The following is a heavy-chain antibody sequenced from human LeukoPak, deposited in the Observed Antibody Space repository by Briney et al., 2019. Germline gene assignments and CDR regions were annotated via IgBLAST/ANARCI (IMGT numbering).Heavy chain of an antibody. CDR2: ISAYNGNT. D-gene: IGHD4-11*01. Sequence: GASVKVSCKASGYTFTSYGITWVRQAPGQGLEWMGWISAYNGNTSYAQKLQGRVTMTTDTSTSTAYMELRSLRSDDTAVYYCARGSNFYYYYYGMDVWGQGTTVTVSS. CDR3: ARGSNFYYYYYGMDV. CDR1: GYTFTSYG. J-gene: IGHJ6*02. V-gene: IGHV1-18*01.